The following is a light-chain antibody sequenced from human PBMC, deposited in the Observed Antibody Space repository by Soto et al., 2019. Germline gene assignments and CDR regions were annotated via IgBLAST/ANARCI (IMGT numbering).Light chain of an antibody. J-gene: IGLJ1*01. V-gene: IGLV2-14*01. CDR1: SSDVGGYNY. CDR2: EVS. CDR3: SSYTSSSPLYV. Sequence: QSALTQPASVSGSPGQSITISCTGTSSDVGGYNYVSWYQQHPGKAPKVMIYEVSNRPSGVSNRFSGSKSGNTASLTISGLQAEDEAVYYCSSYTSSSPLYVFGAGTKLTVL.